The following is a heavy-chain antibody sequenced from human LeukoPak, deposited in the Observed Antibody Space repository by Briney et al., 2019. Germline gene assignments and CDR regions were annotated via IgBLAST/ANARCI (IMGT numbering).Heavy chain of an antibody. Sequence: ASVKVSCKASGYTFTGYYTHWVRQAPGQGLEWMGRINPNSGGTNYAQKFQGRVTLTRDTSISTAYMELSRLRSDDTAVYYCASLQDSSSPTDYWGQGTLVNVFS. J-gene: IGHJ4*02. V-gene: IGHV1-2*06. CDR3: ASLQDSSSPTDY. CDR2: INPNSGGT. D-gene: IGHD6-6*01. CDR1: GYTFTGYY.